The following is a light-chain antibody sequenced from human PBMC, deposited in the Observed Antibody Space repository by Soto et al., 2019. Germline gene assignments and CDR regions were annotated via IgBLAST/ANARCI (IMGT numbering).Light chain of an antibody. CDR2: EVT. V-gene: IGLV2-14*01. Sequence: QSVLAQPASVSGSPGQSITISCTGTSSDVGGYNSVSWYQHHPGQAPKLMIYEVTHRPSGVSNRFSGSKLGNTASLTISGLQADDEADYYCSSHTSTLAYVFGSGTRSPS. CDR3: SSHTSTLAYV. J-gene: IGLJ1*01. CDR1: SSDVGGYNS.